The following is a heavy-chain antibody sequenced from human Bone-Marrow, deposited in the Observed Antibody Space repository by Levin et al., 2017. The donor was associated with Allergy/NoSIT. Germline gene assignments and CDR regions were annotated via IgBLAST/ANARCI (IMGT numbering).Heavy chain of an antibody. D-gene: IGHD1-1*01. CDR2: IYWDDDK. CDR1: GFSLSTSGVG. Sequence: SGPTLVKPTQTLTLTCTFSGFSLSTSGVGVAWIRQPPGKALEWLALIYWDDDKRYNPSLKSRLTITQDTSKNQVVLTMTNMDPVDTATYYCAHRRGAGTILDYWGQGTLVSVSS. V-gene: IGHV2-5*02. J-gene: IGHJ4*02. CDR3: AHRRGAGTILDY.